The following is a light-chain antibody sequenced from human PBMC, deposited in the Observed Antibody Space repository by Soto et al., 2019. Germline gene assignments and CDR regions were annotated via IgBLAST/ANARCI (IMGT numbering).Light chain of an antibody. CDR2: HAS. J-gene: IGKJ1*01. Sequence: EIVLTQSPATLSLSPGERATLSCRASQSVSSYLAWYQQKPGQAPRLVHYHASSRATGIPDRFSGSGSGTDFSLIISRLEPEDFAVYYCQQYNIAPQTVGQGTNVEIK. CDR1: QSVSSY. CDR3: QQYNIAPQT. V-gene: IGKV3-20*01.